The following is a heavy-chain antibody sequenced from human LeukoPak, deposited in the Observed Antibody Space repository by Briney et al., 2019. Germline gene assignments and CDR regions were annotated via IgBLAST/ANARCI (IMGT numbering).Heavy chain of an antibody. D-gene: IGHD6-13*01. Sequence: PGRSLRLSCAASGFTFDDYAMHWVRQAPGKGLEWVSGISWKSGYIGYADSVKGRFTISRDNAKNSLYLQMNSLRAEDTAFYYCAKKRGTSSSWYLGAFDVWGQGTVVTVSS. J-gene: IGHJ3*01. V-gene: IGHV3-9*01. CDR1: GFTFDDYA. CDR3: AKKRGTSSSWYLGAFDV. CDR2: ISWKSGYI.